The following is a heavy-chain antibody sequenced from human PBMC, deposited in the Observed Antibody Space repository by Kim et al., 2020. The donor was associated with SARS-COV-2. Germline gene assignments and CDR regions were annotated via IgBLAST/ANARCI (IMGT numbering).Heavy chain of an antibody. D-gene: IGHD3-16*02. CDR2: ISSSSSYI. J-gene: IGHJ4*02. Sequence: GGSLRLSCAASGFTFSSYSMNWVRQAPGKGLEWVSSISSSSSYIYYADSVKGRFTISRDNAKNSLYLQMNSLRAEDTAVYYCARDLWDYDYVWGSYRYDYWGQGTLVTVSS. V-gene: IGHV3-21*01. CDR3: ARDLWDYDYVWGSYRYDY. CDR1: GFTFSSYS.